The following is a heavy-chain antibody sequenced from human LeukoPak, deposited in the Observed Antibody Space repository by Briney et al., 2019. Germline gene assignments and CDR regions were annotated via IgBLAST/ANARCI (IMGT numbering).Heavy chain of an antibody. D-gene: IGHD2-8*01. V-gene: IGHV4-4*07. CDR3: ARALWDCTNGVCYYFDY. Sequence: SETLSLTCTVSGGSISSYYWSWIRQPAGKGLEWIGRIYTSGSTNYNPSLKSRVTMSVDTSKNQFSLKLSSVTAADTAVYYCARALWDCTNGVCYYFDYWGQGTLVTVSS. CDR2: IYTSGST. CDR1: GGSISSYY. J-gene: IGHJ4*02.